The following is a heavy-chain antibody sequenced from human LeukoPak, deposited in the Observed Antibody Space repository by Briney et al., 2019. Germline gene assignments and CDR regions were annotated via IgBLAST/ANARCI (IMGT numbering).Heavy chain of an antibody. V-gene: IGHV3-30-3*01. Sequence: PGRSLRLSCAASGFTFSSYAMHWVRQAPGKGLEWVAVISYDGSNKYYADSVKGRFTISRDNSKKTLYLQMNSLRAEDTAVYYCARGPSAVAGPFDYWGQGTLVTVSS. CDR1: GFTFSSYA. CDR2: ISYDGSNK. D-gene: IGHD6-19*01. CDR3: ARGPSAVAGPFDY. J-gene: IGHJ4*02.